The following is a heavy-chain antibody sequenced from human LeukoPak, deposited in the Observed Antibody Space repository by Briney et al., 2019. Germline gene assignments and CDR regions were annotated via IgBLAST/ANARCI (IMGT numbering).Heavy chain of an antibody. CDR1: GGSFSGYY. D-gene: IGHD2-2*01. Sequence: SETLSLTCAVYGGSFSGYYWSWIRQPPGKGLEWIGEINHSGSTNYNPSLKSRVTISVDTSKNQFSLKLSSVTAADTAVYYCARHEECSSTSCQRGTIDFWGQGTLVTVSS. J-gene: IGHJ4*02. CDR2: INHSGST. CDR3: ARHEECSSTSCQRGTIDF. V-gene: IGHV4-34*01.